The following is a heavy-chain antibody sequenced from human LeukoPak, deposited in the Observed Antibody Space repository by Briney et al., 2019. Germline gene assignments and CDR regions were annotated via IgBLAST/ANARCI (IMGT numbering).Heavy chain of an antibody. D-gene: IGHD2/OR15-2a*01. Sequence: GGSLRLSCAASGFTFSNAWMSWVRQAPGKGLEWVGRIKSKSDGGTTDYAAPVKGRFTISRDDSKNTLFLQMNSLRTEDTAVYYCSPSYFTVEYWGQGTLVTVSS. CDR2: IKSKSDGGTT. CDR3: SPSYFTVEY. V-gene: IGHV3-15*01. J-gene: IGHJ4*02. CDR1: GFTFSNAW.